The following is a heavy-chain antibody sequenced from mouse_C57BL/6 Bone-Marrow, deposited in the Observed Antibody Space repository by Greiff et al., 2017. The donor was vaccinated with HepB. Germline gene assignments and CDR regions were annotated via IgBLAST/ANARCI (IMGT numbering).Heavy chain of an antibody. V-gene: IGHV1-52*01. D-gene: IGHD1-1*01. CDR3: ARSLWYYEFAY. Sequence: VQLQQPGAELVRPGSSVKLSCKASGYTFTSYWMHWVKQRPIQGLEWIGNIDPSDSETHYNQKFKDKATLTVDKSSSTAYMQLSSLTSEDSAVYYCARSLWYYEFAYWGQGTRVTVSA. CDR1: GYTFTSYW. J-gene: IGHJ3*01. CDR2: IDPSDSET.